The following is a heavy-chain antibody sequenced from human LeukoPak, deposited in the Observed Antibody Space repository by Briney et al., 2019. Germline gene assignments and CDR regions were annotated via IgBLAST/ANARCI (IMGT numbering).Heavy chain of an antibody. D-gene: IGHD1-14*01. J-gene: IGHJ4*02. CDR1: GLTVITND. V-gene: IGHV3-53*01. Sequence: GGSLRLSCAASGLTVITNDMTWVRQAPGRGLEWVSVLYSDGNTKYADSVQGRFTISRDNSKNTLYLEMNSLSPDDTAVYYCARGVEPLAANTLAYWGQGTLVTVSS. CDR2: LYSDGNT. CDR3: ARGVEPLAANTLAY.